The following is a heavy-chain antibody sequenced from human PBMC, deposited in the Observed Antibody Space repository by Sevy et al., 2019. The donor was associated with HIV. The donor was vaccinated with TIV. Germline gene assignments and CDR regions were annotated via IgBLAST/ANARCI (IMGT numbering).Heavy chain of an antibody. D-gene: IGHD3-9*01. V-gene: IGHV3-23*01. CDR1: GFTFSSYA. CDR2: ISGSGGST. Sequence: GGSLRLSCAASGFTFSSYAMSWVRQAPGKGLEWVSAISGSGGSTYYADSVKGRFTISRDNSKNTLYLQMNSLRAEDTAVYYCAQDLKLSYYDILTGSFWYWGQGTLVTVSS. J-gene: IGHJ4*02. CDR3: AQDLKLSYYDILTGSFWY.